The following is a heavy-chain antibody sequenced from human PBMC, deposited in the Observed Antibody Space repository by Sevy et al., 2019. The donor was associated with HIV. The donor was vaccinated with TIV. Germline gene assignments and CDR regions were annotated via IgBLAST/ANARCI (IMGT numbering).Heavy chain of an antibody. J-gene: IGHJ6*02. CDR3: ARDRDIVVVVAALPYYYYYGMDV. D-gene: IGHD2-15*01. V-gene: IGHV3-74*01. CDR2: INSDGSST. CDR1: GFTFSSYW. Sequence: GGSLRLSCAASGFTFSSYWMHWVRQAPGKGLVWVSRINSDGSSTSYADSVKGRFTISRDKAKNTLYLQMNSLRAEDTAVYYCARDRDIVVVVAALPYYYYYGMDVWGQGTTVTVSS.